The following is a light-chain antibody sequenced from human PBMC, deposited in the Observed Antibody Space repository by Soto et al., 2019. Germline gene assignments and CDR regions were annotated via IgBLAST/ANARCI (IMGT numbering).Light chain of an antibody. CDR3: QQSFVTPRT. Sequence: DLQMTQSPSTVSAYVGDSVTITCRASQSITTWLAWYQQRPGKAPKLLIYDVSSLQSGVPSRFSGSGSGTEFTLTISSLQPDDFATYYCQQSFVTPRTFGQGTRVDI. V-gene: IGKV1-5*01. CDR1: QSITTW. CDR2: DVS. J-gene: IGKJ1*01.